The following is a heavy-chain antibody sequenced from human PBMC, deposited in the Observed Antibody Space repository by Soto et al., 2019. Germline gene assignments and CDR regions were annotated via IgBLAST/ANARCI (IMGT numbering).Heavy chain of an antibody. CDR2: ISGSGSSI. J-gene: IGHJ5*02. V-gene: IGHV3-23*01. CDR1: GFTFSNYA. Sequence: EVQLLESGGGLVQPGGSLRLSCAASGFTFSNYAMTWVRQAPGKGLEWVSGISGSGSSIYYADPVKGRFTISRDNSKNTLYLQMNSLRAEDTAVYYCAKGGDSSSWKNWFDPWGQGTLVTVSS. CDR3: AKGGDSSSWKNWFDP. D-gene: IGHD6-13*01.